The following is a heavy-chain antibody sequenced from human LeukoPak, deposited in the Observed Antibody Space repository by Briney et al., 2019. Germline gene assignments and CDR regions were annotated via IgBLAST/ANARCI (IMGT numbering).Heavy chain of an antibody. CDR1: GFTFSTYW. D-gene: IGHD3-22*01. J-gene: IGHJ4*02. CDR2: IKQDGSVK. Sequence: GGSLRLSCVVSGFTFSTYWMSWVRQAPGKGLECVATIKQDGSVKNYGDSVQGRFTISRDNPKNTLYLQMNSLRAEDTAVYFCAKRGVVIRVILVGFHKEAYYFDSWGQGALVTVSS. CDR3: AKRGVVIRVILVGFHKEAYYFDS. V-gene: IGHV3-7*03.